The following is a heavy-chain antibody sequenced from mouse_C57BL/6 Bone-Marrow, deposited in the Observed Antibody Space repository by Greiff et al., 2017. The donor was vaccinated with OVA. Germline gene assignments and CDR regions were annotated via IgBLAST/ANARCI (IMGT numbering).Heavy chain of an antibody. CDR1: GIDFCSYW. CDR3: AFSSQAWFAY. J-gene: IGHJ3*01. Sequence: AGAGIDFCSYWMCCVRRAPGKGLEWIGEINPDSSTINYAPSLKDKFIISRDNAKNTLYLQMSKVRSEDTAVYYCAFSSQAWFAYWGQGTLVTVSA. CDR2: INPDSSTI. V-gene: IGHV4-1*01.